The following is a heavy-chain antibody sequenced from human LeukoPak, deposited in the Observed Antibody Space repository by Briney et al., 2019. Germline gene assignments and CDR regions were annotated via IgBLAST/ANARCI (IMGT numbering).Heavy chain of an antibody. Sequence: SGPALVKPPQTLTLTCTSSGFSLSTGGMCVSWIRQPPGKALEWLARIDWDDDKYYSTSLRTRLTISKDTSKNQVVLTMTNMDPVDTATYYCARDDILTGYHMDVWGKGTTVTVSS. CDR1: GFSLSTGGMC. V-gene: IGHV2-70*11. CDR3: ARDDILTGYHMDV. D-gene: IGHD3-9*01. CDR2: IDWDDDK. J-gene: IGHJ6*04.